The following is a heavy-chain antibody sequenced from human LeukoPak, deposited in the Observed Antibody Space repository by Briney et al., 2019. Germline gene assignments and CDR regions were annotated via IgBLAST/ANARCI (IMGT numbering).Heavy chain of an antibody. Sequence: GRSLRLSCAASGFMFDTYIMTWVRQAPGKGLEWISYINSINAVYYTDSVQGRFNISRDNAKNSLYLQMNSLRVEDTAMYYCARVSARGYDYWGRGTLVTVSS. V-gene: IGHV3-48*01. CDR2: INSINAV. J-gene: IGHJ4*02. CDR1: GFMFDTYI. CDR3: ARVSARGYDY. D-gene: IGHD5-18*01.